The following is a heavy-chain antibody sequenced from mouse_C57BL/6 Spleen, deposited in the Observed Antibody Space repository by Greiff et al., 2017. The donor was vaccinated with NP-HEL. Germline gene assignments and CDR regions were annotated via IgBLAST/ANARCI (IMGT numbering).Heavy chain of an antibody. J-gene: IGHJ4*01. CDR1: GYTFTSYW. CDR2: IDPSDSYT. D-gene: IGHD3-3*01. Sequence: QVQLQQPGAELVMPGASVKLSCKASGYTFTSYWMHWVKQRPGQGLEWIGEIDPSDSYTNYNQKFKGKSTLTVDKSSSTAYMQLRSLTSEDSAVYYCARSLRGYYAMDYWGQGTSVTVSS. V-gene: IGHV1-69*01. CDR3: ARSLRGYYAMDY.